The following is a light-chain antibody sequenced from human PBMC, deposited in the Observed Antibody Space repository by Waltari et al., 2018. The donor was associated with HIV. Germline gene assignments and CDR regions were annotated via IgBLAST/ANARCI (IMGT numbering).Light chain of an antibody. V-gene: IGLV2-14*03. CDR2: DVT. CDR1: SSDVGGYNF. Sequence: QSALTQPASVSGSVGQSITISCTGTSSDVGGYNFVSWYQQHPGKVPKLIIYDVTKRPSGVSIRFSASKSGNTASLTISVLQGEDESTYYCCSYASGTVYVFGTGTKVTVL. J-gene: IGLJ1*01. CDR3: CSYASGTVYV.